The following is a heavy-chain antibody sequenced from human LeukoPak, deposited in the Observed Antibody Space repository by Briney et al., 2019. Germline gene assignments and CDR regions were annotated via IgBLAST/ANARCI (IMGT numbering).Heavy chain of an antibody. CDR3: AKELMNDFWSGYYSAFDI. Sequence: GGSLRLSCAASGFTFSSYAMSWVRQAPGKGLEWVSAISGSGGSTYYADSVKGRFTISRDNSKNTLYLQMNSLRAEDTAVYYCAKELMNDFWSGYYSAFDIWGQGTMATVSS. CDR2: ISGSGGST. CDR1: GFTFSSYA. V-gene: IGHV3-23*01. J-gene: IGHJ3*02. D-gene: IGHD3-3*01.